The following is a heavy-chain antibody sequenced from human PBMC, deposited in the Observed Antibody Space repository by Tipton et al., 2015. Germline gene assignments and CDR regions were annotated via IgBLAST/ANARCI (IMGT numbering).Heavy chain of an antibody. V-gene: IGHV3-7*01. J-gene: IGHJ4*02. CDR3: ARHLNYGGNCHWDY. CDR2: IKQDGSEK. CDR1: GFPFNGITFNRNA. D-gene: IGHD4-23*01. Sequence: GSLRLSCAASGFPFNGITFNRNAMTWVRQAPGKGLEWVANIKQDGSEKYYVDSVKGRFTISRDNAKNSLYLQMNSLRAEDTAVYYCARHLNYGGNCHWDYCGQGALVTVSS.